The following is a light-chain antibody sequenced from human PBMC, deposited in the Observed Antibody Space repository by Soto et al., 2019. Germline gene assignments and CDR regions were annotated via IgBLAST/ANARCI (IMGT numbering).Light chain of an antibody. V-gene: IGLV3-1*01. CDR1: KLGDKY. J-gene: IGLJ1*01. CDR3: QAWDSSINYV. CDR2: QDS. Sequence: SSELTQPPSVSVSPGQTASITCSGDKLGDKYACWYQQKPGQSPVLVIYQDSKRPSGIPERFSGSNSGNTATLTISGTQSMDEADYCCQAWDSSINYVFGTGTKVTVL.